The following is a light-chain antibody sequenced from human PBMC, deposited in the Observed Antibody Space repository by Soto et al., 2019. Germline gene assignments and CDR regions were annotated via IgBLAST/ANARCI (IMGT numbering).Light chain of an antibody. Sequence: QSVLTQPPSASGTPGQRVTMSCSGSSSNIGSKTVNWYQHLPGTAPKLVIYSNNQRPSGVPGRFSGYKSGTSASLAINGLQSEDEAEYYCAAWDDSLNGWVFGGGTQLTVL. J-gene: IGLJ3*02. CDR2: SNN. V-gene: IGLV1-44*01. CDR3: AAWDDSLNGWV. CDR1: SSNIGSKT.